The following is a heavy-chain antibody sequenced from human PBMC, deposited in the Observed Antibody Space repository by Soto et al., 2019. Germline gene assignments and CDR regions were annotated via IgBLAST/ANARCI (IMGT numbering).Heavy chain of an antibody. CDR1: GGSISSDGYS. J-gene: IGHJ5*02. Sequence: XPTLWLTFVVSGGSISSDGYSRSWIRQPPGQGLEWIGYIYHTGSTSYNASLKSRVTISVDTSKNQFSLQLTSVTAADTAVYHCARGLTMGQLTYHFDQWGQGTQVIVSS. D-gene: IGHD3-16*01. V-gene: IGHV4-30-2*01. CDR3: ARGLTMGQLTYHFDQ. CDR2: IYHTGST.